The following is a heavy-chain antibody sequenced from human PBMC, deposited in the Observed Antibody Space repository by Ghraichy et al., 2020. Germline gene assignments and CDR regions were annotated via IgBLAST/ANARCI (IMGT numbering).Heavy chain of an antibody. J-gene: IGHJ4*02. D-gene: IGHD1-14*01. Sequence: SETLSLTCTVSGGSISSYYWSWIRQPPGKGLEWIGYIYSSGSTNYNPSLKSRVTISVDTSKNQFSLKLTSVTAADTAVYYCARVKGIRISPDYWGQGTLVTVSS. CDR2: IYSSGST. CDR1: GGSISSYY. V-gene: IGHV4-59*01. CDR3: ARVKGIRISPDY.